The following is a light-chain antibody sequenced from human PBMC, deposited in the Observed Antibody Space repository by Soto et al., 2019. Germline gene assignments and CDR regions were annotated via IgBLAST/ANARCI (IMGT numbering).Light chain of an antibody. CDR1: QRVPNNY. Sequence: EIVLTQSPGTLSLFPGDRATLSCRASQRVPNNYLAWFQQKPGQAPRLLIIDASSRAAGVPDRITGGGSGTDFTLTISALEPEDFALYFCQQYERPPFAFGQGTRLEI. J-gene: IGKJ2*01. CDR2: DAS. V-gene: IGKV3-20*01. CDR3: QQYERPPFA.